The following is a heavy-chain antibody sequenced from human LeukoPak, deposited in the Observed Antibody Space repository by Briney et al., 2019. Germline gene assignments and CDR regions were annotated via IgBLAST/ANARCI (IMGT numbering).Heavy chain of an antibody. V-gene: IGHV3-33*01. CDR3: ARDRNVDYFDY. CDR1: GFTFSSYG. CDR2: IWYDESNK. J-gene: IGHJ4*02. D-gene: IGHD1-1*01. Sequence: PGRSLRLSCAASGFTFSSYGMHWVRQAPGKGLEWVAVIWYDESNKYYADSVKGRFTISRDNSKNTLYLQMNILRAEDTAVYYCARDRNVDYFDYWGQGTLVAVAS.